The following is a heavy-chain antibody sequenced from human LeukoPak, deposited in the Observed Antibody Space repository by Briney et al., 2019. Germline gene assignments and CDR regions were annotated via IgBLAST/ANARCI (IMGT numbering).Heavy chain of an antibody. J-gene: IGHJ6*03. CDR3: ASGYYDSSGYWYYYYYMDV. V-gene: IGHV3-21*01. CDR1: GFTFGSYS. CDR2: ISSSSSYI. D-gene: IGHD3-22*01. Sequence: PGGSLRLSCAASGFTFGSYSMNWVRQAPGKGLEWVSSISSSSSYIYYADSVKGRFTISRDNAKNSLYLQMNSLRAEDTAVYYCASGYYDSSGYWYYYYYMDVWGKGTTVTVSS.